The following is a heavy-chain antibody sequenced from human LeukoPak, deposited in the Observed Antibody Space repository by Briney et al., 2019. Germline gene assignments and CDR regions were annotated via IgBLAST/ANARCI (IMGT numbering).Heavy chain of an antibody. Sequence: TGGSLRLSCAASGFTFNTYSMNWVRQAPGKGLEWVSSISDNSNYIYYSDSVEGRFTISRDNAKNSLYLQMNSLRVEDTAVYYCANHFACGSTSCPPFDSWGQGTPVTVYS. CDR2: ISDNSNYI. V-gene: IGHV3-21*01. J-gene: IGHJ4*02. D-gene: IGHD2-2*01. CDR1: GFTFNTYS. CDR3: ANHFACGSTSCPPFDS.